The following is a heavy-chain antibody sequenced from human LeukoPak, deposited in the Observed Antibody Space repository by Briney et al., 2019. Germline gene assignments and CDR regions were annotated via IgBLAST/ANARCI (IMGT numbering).Heavy chain of an antibody. CDR3: AKGTNWNYVGPDWFDP. D-gene: IGHD1-7*01. CDR1: GFTFSSYA. Sequence: GGSLRLSCAASGFTFSSYAMSWVRQAPGKGLEWVSAISGSGGSTYYADSVKGRSTISRDNSKNTLYLQMNSLRAEDTAVYYCAKGTNWNYVGPDWFDPWGQGTLVTVSS. J-gene: IGHJ5*02. CDR2: ISGSGGST. V-gene: IGHV3-23*01.